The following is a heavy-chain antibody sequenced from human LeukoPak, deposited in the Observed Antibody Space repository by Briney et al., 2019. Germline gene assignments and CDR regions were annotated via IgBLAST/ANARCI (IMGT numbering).Heavy chain of an antibody. CDR1: GFTFRNWG. D-gene: IGHD2-2*01. Sequence: GGSLRLSCAASGFTFRNWGMHWVRQVPGKGLDGVAFIRSDGTNKYYGDSVKGRFTISRDNSENTLYLQMNSLRPEDTAVYYCANLYCSSTTCSYYFDYWGQGTLVTVSS. J-gene: IGHJ4*02. CDR2: IRSDGTNK. CDR3: ANLYCSSTTCSYYFDY. V-gene: IGHV3-30*02.